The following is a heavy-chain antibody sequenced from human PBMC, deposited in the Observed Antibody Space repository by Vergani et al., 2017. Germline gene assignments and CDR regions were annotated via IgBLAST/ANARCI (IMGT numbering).Heavy chain of an antibody. Sequence: QVQLQESGPGLVKPSQTLSLTCTVSCGSISSGGYYWSWIRQHPGKGLEWIGYIYYSGSTNYNPSLKSRVTISVDTSKNQFSLKLSSVTAADTAVYYCARGGMRYCSSTSCPSFDYWGQGTLVTVSS. CDR1: CGSISSGGYY. J-gene: IGHJ4*02. CDR3: ARGGMRYCSSTSCPSFDY. D-gene: IGHD2-2*01. V-gene: IGHV4-61*08. CDR2: IYYSGST.